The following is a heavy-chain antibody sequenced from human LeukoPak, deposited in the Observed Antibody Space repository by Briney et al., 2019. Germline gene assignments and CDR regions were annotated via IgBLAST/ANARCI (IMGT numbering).Heavy chain of an antibody. V-gene: IGHV1-2*02. Sequence: GSSVKVSCKASGGTFSSYAISWVRQAPGQGLEWMGWINPNSGGTNYAQNFQGRVTMTRDTSISTVYMELSRLQSDDTAVFYCARDRLRLGYERTNWFDPWGQGTLVTVSS. D-gene: IGHD2-15*01. CDR3: ARDRLRLGYERTNWFDP. CDR2: INPNSGGT. J-gene: IGHJ5*02. CDR1: GGTFSSYA.